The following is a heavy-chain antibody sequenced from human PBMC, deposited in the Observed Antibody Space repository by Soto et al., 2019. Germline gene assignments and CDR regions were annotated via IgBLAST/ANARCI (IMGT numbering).Heavy chain of an antibody. Sequence: QLQLQESGPGLVKASETLSLTCNVTGGSISSSRSYWAWIRQPPGKGLEWIANIFYSGSTYYNPSLPSRVAVSVEMAKKQFSLMLMSVTAAGRAVYYCAGQLTTADIDLWFGPWRQGTLITVYS. V-gene: IGHV4-39*01. CDR1: GGSISSSRSY. CDR3: AGQLTTADIDLWFGP. J-gene: IGHJ5*02. D-gene: IGHD2-2*01. CDR2: IFYSGST.